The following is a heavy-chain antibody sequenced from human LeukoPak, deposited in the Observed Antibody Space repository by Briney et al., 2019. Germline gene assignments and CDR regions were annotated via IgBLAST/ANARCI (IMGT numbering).Heavy chain of an antibody. Sequence: SETLSLTCTVSGGSISSYYWNWIRQPPGKGLEWIGYIYYSGSTNYNPSLKSRVTISVDTSKNQFSLKLSSVTAAGTAVYYCARLVGVTRGFDYWGQGTLVTVSS. CDR2: IYYSGST. J-gene: IGHJ4*02. CDR3: ARLVGVTRGFDY. D-gene: IGHD1-26*01. V-gene: IGHV4-59*01. CDR1: GGSISSYY.